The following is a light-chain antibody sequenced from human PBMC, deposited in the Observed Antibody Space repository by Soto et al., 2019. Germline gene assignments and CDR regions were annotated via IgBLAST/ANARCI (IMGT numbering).Light chain of an antibody. CDR3: LLSYSGARYF. V-gene: IGLV7-46*01. CDR1: TGAVTSGHY. J-gene: IGLJ1*01. CDR2: DTS. Sequence: QAVVTQEPSLTVSTGGTVTLTCGSSTGAVTSGHYPYWFQQKPGQAPRTLIYDTSNKHSWTPARFSGSLLGGKAALTLSGAQPEDEAEYYCLLSYSGARYFFGTGTKVTVL.